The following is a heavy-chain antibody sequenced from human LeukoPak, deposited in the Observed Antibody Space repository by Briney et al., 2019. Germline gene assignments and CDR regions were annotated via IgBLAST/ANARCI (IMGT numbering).Heavy chain of an antibody. CDR3: ATLYDILTGYYKHGAFDI. D-gene: IGHD3-9*01. Sequence: SETLSLTCAVSGGSISSSNWWSWVRQPPGKGLEWIGEIYHSGSTNYNPSLKSRVTISVDKSKNQFSLKLSSVTAADTAVYYCATLYDILTGYYKHGAFDIWGQGTMVTVSS. CDR1: GGSISSSNW. V-gene: IGHV4-4*02. CDR2: IYHSGST. J-gene: IGHJ3*02.